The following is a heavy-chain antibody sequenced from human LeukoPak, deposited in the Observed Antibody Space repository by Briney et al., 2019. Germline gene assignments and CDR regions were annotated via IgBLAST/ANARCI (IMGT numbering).Heavy chain of an antibody. D-gene: IGHD6-13*01. V-gene: IGHV1-2*06. CDR2: INPNNGGT. CDR1: GYTFTGYY. J-gene: IGHJ4*02. CDR3: ARDHLAAAGSGG. Sequence: ASVKVSCKASGYTFTGYYIHWVRQAPGQGLEWMGHINPNNGGTNYAQKFQGRVTMTRDTSINTAYMKLNSLRSDDTAIYYCARDHLAAAGSGGWGQGTLVTVSS.